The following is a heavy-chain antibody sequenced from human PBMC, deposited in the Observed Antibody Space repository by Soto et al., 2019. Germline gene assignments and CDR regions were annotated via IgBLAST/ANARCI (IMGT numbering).Heavy chain of an antibody. CDR1: GGSISSSSHY. V-gene: IGHV4-39*01. Sequence: SETLSLTCTVSGGSISSSSHYWGWIRQPPGKGLEWIGSIYYGGSTYYNPSLKNRVTISVDTSKNQFSLKLSSVTAADTAVYYCARRLTRTVRDYYYYYMDVWGKGTTVTVSS. CDR3: ARRLTRTVRDYYYYYMDV. D-gene: IGHD4-4*01. CDR2: IYYGGST. J-gene: IGHJ6*03.